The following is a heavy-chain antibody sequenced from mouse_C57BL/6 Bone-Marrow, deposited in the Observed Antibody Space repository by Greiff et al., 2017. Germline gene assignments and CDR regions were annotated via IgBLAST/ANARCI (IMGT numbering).Heavy chain of an antibody. CDR1: GYTFTNYW. V-gene: IGHV1-63*01. D-gene: IGHD1-1*01. Sequence: VQLQQSGAELMKPGASVKMSCKASGYTFTNYWIGWAKQRPGHGLEWIGDIYPGGGYTNYNEKFKGKATLTADKSSSTAYMQFSSLTSEDSAIYYCARFTYYYGSSYDAMDYWGQGTSVTVSS. J-gene: IGHJ4*01. CDR3: ARFTYYYGSSYDAMDY. CDR2: IYPGGGYT.